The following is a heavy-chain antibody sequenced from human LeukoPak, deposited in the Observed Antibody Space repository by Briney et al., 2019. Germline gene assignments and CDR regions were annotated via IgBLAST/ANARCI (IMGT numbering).Heavy chain of an antibody. CDR1: GGSISGYH. Sequence: SETLFLTCTVSGGSISGYHWSWIRQPAGKGLEWIGRIYSSGSTDYNPSLKSRVTMSVDTSKNQFALKLSSVTAADTAVYYCARVEMNYFDYWGQGTLVTVSS. CDR2: IYSSGST. D-gene: IGHD1-1*01. J-gene: IGHJ4*02. V-gene: IGHV4-4*07. CDR3: ARVEMNYFDY.